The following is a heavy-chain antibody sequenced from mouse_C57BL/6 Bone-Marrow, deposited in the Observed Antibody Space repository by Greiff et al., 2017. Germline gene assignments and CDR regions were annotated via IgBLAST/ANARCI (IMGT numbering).Heavy chain of an antibody. Sequence: QVQLQQPGAELVKPGASVKLSCKASGYTFTSYWMHWVKQRPGQGLEWIGMIHPNSGSTNYKEKFKSKATLTVDKSSSTAYMQLSSLTSEDSAVYYCARITTVVATNFDVWGTGTTVTVSS. CDR2: IHPNSGST. J-gene: IGHJ1*03. CDR1: GYTFTSYW. V-gene: IGHV1-64*01. D-gene: IGHD1-1*01. CDR3: ARITTVVATNFDV.